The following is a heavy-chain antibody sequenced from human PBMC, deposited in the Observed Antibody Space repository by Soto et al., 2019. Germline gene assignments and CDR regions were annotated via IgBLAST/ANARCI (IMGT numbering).Heavy chain of an antibody. J-gene: IGHJ4*02. CDR3: VKENGYGDYVQDS. CDR1: GFTFSSYG. V-gene: IGHV3-30*18. D-gene: IGHD4-17*01. Sequence: GGSLRLSCAASGFTFSSYGMHWVRQAPGKGLEWVAVISYDGSNKYYADSVKGRFTISRDNSKNTLYLQMNSLRAEDTAVYYCVKENGYGDYVQDSWGQGTLVTVSS. CDR2: ISYDGSNK.